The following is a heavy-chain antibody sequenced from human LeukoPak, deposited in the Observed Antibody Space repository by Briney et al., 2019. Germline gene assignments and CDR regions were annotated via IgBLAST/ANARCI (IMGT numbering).Heavy chain of an antibody. CDR3: AKDDWTAMVGYYFDY. D-gene: IGHD5-18*01. V-gene: IGHV3-48*01. J-gene: IGHJ4*02. Sequence: GGSPRLSCAASGFTFSSYSMNWVHQAPGKGLEWVSYISSSSSTIYYADSVKGRFTISRDNSKNTLYLQMNSLRAEDTAVYYCAKDDWTAMVGYYFDYWGQGTLVTVSS. CDR2: ISSSSSTI. CDR1: GFTFSSYS.